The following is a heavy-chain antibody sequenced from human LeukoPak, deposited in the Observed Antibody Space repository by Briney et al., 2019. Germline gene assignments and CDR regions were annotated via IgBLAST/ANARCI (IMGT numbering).Heavy chain of an antibody. Sequence: SETLSLTCSVSGGSISSNTYYWGWIRQPPGKGLEWIATINYSGSTYYNPSLKSRVTISVDTSKNQFSLKLTSVTAADTAVYYCAKDSHGYCSGGSCYSGGWFDPWGQGTLVTVSS. D-gene: IGHD2-15*01. CDR1: GGSISSNTYY. J-gene: IGHJ5*02. CDR2: INYSGST. V-gene: IGHV4-39*07. CDR3: AKDSHGYCSGGSCYSGGWFDP.